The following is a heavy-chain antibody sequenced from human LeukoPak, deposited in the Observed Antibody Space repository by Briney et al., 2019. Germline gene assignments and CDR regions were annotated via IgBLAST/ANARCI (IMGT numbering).Heavy chain of an antibody. CDR3: ARGGDSSGSTNWFDP. D-gene: IGHD3-22*01. Sequence: SETLSLTCTVSGGSISSSSYYWGWIRQPPGKGLEWIGSIYYSGSTYYNPSLKSRVTISVDTSKNQFSLKLSSVTAADTAVYYCARGGDSSGSTNWFDPWGQGTLVTVSS. CDR1: GGSISSSSYY. V-gene: IGHV4-39*07. CDR2: IYYSGST. J-gene: IGHJ5*02.